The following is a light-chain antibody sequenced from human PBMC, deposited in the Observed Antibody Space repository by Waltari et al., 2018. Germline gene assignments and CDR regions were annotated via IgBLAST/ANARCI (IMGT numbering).Light chain of an antibody. CDR1: IPDVGPYNY. V-gene: IGLV2-14*01. CDR3: CSYTTTSTLV. J-gene: IGLJ3*02. Sequence: QSAPTQPPSVSGSPGQSVTIPCTATIPDVGPYNYVSWYQQHPGKAPKLMIYGVSNRPSGVSDRFSGSKSGNTASLTISGLQAEDEADYYCCSYTTTSTLVFGGGTRLTVL. CDR2: GVS.